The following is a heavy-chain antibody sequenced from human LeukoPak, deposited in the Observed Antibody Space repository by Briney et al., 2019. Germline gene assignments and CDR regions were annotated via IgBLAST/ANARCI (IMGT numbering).Heavy chain of an antibody. CDR2: IQSSGRT. CDR1: GGSINDRDW. D-gene: IGHD4-17*01. V-gene: IGHV4-4*02. J-gene: IGHJ6*02. CDR3: ARDRYGDSSYYYYGMDV. Sequence: PSETLSLTCDVSGGSINDRDWWTWVRQPPGKGLEWLGEIQSSGRTNYNPSLKSRVTFSINKSQNQVFLNLGSVTAADTAVYYCARDRYGDSSYYYYGMDVWGQGTTVTVSS.